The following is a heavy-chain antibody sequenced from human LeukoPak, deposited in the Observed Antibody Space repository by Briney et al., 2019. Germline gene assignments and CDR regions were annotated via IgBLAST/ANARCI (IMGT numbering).Heavy chain of an antibody. D-gene: IGHD3-22*01. V-gene: IGHV1-69*13. Sequence: SVKVSCKASGGTFSSYAISWVRQAPGQGLEWIGGIIPIFGTANYAQKFQGRVTITADESTSTACMELSSLRSEDTAVYYCARATYYYDSSGYYYYFDYWGQGTLVTVSS. CDR2: IIPIFGTA. CDR1: GGTFSSYA. CDR3: ARATYYYDSSGYYYYFDY. J-gene: IGHJ4*02.